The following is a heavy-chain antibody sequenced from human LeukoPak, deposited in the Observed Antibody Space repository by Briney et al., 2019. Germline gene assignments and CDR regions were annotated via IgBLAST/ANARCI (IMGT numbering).Heavy chain of an antibody. D-gene: IGHD6-13*01. V-gene: IGHV3-66*01. J-gene: IGHJ4*02. CDR1: GFTVSSNY. Sequence: GGSLRLSCAASGFTVSSNYMSWVRQAPGKGLEWVSVIYSGGSTYYADSVKGRFTISRDNSKNTLYLQMNSLRAEDTAVYYCARGSSWTNFDYWGQGTLVTVSS. CDR2: IYSGGST. CDR3: ARGSSWTNFDY.